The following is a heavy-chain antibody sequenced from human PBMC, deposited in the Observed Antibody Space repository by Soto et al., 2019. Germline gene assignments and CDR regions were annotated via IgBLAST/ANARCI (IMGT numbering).Heavy chain of an antibody. D-gene: IGHD3-16*01. CDR1: GGSISSPSYY. J-gene: IGHJ4*02. V-gene: IGHV4-39*01. Sequence: QLQLQESGPGLVKPSENLSLTCSVSGGSISSPSYYWGWIRQPPGKGLEWIGSIYYSGNTYYNPSLKSRVTIFVDTSMIQFSLTGTSGTAADTAVYFCARLPGITALRRDYWGQGPLVTVSS. CDR2: IYYSGNT. CDR3: ARLPGITALRRDY.